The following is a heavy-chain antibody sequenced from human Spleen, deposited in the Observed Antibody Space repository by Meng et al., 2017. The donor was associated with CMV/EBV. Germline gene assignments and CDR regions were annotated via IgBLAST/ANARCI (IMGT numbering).Heavy chain of an antibody. CDR3: AKARQGED. CDR2: ISEIRDAS. Sequence: LILSCEASGFNFSNYAMTWVRQAPGKGLEWVSTISEIRDASYYGDSVKGRFAISRDNSKNTLYLQMSSLRVEDTAVYYCAKARQGEDWGQGTLVTVSS. J-gene: IGHJ4*02. CDR1: GFNFSNYA. V-gene: IGHV3-23*01.